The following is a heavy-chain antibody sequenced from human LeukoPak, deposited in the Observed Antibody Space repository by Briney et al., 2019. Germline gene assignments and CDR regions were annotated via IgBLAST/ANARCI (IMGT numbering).Heavy chain of an antibody. CDR3: ARAEYSSGWFKFDY. CDR2: ISSNGGST. Sequence: GRSLRLSCAASGFTLSSYAMHWVRQDPGKGLEYVSAISSNGGSTYYANSVKGRFTISRDNSKNTLYLQMGSLRAEDMAVYYCARAEYSSGWFKFDYWGQGTLVTVSA. CDR1: GFTLSSYA. J-gene: IGHJ4*02. D-gene: IGHD6-19*01. V-gene: IGHV3-64*01.